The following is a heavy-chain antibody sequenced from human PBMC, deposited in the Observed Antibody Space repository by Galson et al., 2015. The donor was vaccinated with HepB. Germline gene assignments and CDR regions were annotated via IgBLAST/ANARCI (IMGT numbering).Heavy chain of an antibody. D-gene: IGHD1-26*01. CDR1: GYSFTSYW. CDR2: IYPGDSDT. J-gene: IGHJ4*02. Sequence: QSGAEVKKPGESLKISCKGSGYSFTSYWIGWVRQMPGKGLEWMGIIYPGDSDTRYSPSFQGQVTISADKSISTAYLQWSSLKASDTAMYYCARHLVGPRAYPYYFDYWGQGTLVTVSS. V-gene: IGHV5-51*01. CDR3: ARHLVGPRAYPYYFDY.